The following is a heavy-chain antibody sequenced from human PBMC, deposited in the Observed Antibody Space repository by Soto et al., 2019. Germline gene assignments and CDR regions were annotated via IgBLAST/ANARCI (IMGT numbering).Heavy chain of an antibody. D-gene: IGHD3-16*02. Sequence: QVQLAQSGAEERKPGASVKVSCEATGYTFTAYAMHWVRQSPGQRLELMGWINAANGNTKYSQKFQGRLTITSDTAANTGYMELNSLTSEDTAMYYCTRSAISPYGGLIGPFDYWGQGNLVTVSS. J-gene: IGHJ4*02. CDR2: INAANGNT. CDR1: GYTFTAYA. CDR3: TRSAISPYGGLIGPFDY. V-gene: IGHV1-3*05.